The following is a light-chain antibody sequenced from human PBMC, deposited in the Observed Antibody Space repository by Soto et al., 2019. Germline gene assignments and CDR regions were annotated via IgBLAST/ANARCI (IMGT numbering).Light chain of an antibody. Sequence: EIVLTQSPGTLSLSPGERATLSCRASQSVRSSALAWYQQKPGQAPRLLIYGASSRATGIPDRFSGSGSETEFTLTISSLFPDDFATYYCQQYNRYWTFGQGTKVDIK. CDR2: GAS. CDR1: QSVRSSA. J-gene: IGKJ1*01. CDR3: QQYNRYWT. V-gene: IGKV3-20*01.